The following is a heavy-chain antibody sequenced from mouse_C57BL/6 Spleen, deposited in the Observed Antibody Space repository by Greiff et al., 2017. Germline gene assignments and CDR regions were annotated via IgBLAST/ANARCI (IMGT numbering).Heavy chain of an antibody. CDR3: TRSGDYYGSSLFAY. D-gene: IGHD1-1*01. J-gene: IGHJ3*01. CDR2: INPNNGGT. V-gene: IGHV1-26*01. CDR1: GYTFTDYY. Sequence: EVQLQQSGPELVKPGASVKISCKASGYTFTDYYMNWVKQSHGKSLEWIGDINPNNGGTSYNQKFKGKATLTVDKSSSTAYMERRSLTSEGAAVYYCTRSGDYYGSSLFAYWGQGTLVTVSA.